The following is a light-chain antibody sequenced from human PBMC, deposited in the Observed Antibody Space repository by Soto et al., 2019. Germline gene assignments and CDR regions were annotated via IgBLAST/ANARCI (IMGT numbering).Light chain of an antibody. CDR3: QQYHNWPPWT. V-gene: IGKV3-15*01. CDR2: GAS. CDR1: QSISSN. Sequence: MRQSLATLSXXPREXSTLXXWXSQSISSNLAWYQQEPGQAPRLLIYGASTRATGIPARFSGSGPGTEFTLTITSLQSEDVAVYYCQQYHNWPPWTFGPGTKVDI. J-gene: IGKJ1*01.